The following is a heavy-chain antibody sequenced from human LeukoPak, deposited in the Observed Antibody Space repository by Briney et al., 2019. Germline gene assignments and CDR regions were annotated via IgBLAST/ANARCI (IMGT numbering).Heavy chain of an antibody. J-gene: IGHJ2*01. V-gene: IGHV3-73*01. Sequence: PGGSLRLSCAASGFTFSGSAMHWVRQASGKGLEWVGRIRSKANSYATAYAASVKGRFTISRDDSKNTAYLQMNSLKTEDAAVYYCTYSNWNYGYWYFDLWGRGTLVTVSS. D-gene: IGHD1-7*01. CDR1: GFTFSGSA. CDR2: IRSKANSYAT. CDR3: TYSNWNYGYWYFDL.